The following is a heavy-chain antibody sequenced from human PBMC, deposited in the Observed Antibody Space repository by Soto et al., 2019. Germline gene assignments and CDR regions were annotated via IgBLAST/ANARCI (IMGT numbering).Heavy chain of an antibody. J-gene: IGHJ6*02. Sequence: QLQLHESGPGLVKPSETLSLTCNVSGDSIGRFYWSWIRQSAGKGLEWIGRVYSTGGVTYNPALKGRVTLSPDRSNNRASLEMNSVTAADTAVYFCARDLSGTGLDIWGRGTRVSVSS. CDR2: VYSTGGV. CDR1: GDSIGRFY. V-gene: IGHV4-4*07. CDR3: ARDLSGTGLDI. D-gene: IGHD1-26*01.